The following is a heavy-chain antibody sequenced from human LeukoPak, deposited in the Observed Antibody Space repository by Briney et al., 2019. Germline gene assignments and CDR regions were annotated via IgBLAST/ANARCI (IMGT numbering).Heavy chain of an antibody. J-gene: IGHJ6*02. D-gene: IGHD6-13*01. CDR1: GESFSGYY. V-gene: IGHV4-34*01. CDR3: ARWTSSSWYTYYYYYGMDV. Sequence: SETLSLTCAVYGESFSGYYWSWIRQPPGKGLEWIGEINHSGSTNYNPSLKSRVTISVDTSKNQFSLKLSSVTAADTAVYYCARWTSSSWYTYYYYYGMDVWGQGTTVTVSS. CDR2: INHSGST.